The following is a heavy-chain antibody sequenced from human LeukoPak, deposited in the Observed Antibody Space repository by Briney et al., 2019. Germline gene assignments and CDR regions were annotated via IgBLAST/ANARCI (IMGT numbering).Heavy chain of an antibody. Sequence: PGGSLRLSCAASGFTFDDYTMHWVRQAPGKGLEWVSLISWDGGSTYYADSVKGRFTIFRDNSKNSLYLQMNSLRTEDTALYYCAKDIGSGSFTFDYWGQGTLVTVSS. J-gene: IGHJ4*02. CDR2: ISWDGGST. V-gene: IGHV3-43*01. D-gene: IGHD3-10*01. CDR3: AKDIGSGSFTFDY. CDR1: GFTFDDYT.